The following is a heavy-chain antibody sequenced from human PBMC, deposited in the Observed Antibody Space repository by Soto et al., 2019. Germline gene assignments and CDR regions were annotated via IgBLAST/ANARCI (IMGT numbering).Heavy chain of an antibody. J-gene: IGHJ4*02. V-gene: IGHV5-51*01. D-gene: IGHD3-22*01. CDR2: IYPGDSDT. CDR3: ARLVPYYDSSGYYFDY. CDR1: GYSFTSYW. Sequence: GESLKISCKGSGYSFTSYWIGWVRQMPGKGLEWMGIIYPGDSDTRYSPSFQGQVTISADKSISTAYLQWSSLKASDTAMYYCARLVPYYDSSGYYFDYWGQGTLVTVSS.